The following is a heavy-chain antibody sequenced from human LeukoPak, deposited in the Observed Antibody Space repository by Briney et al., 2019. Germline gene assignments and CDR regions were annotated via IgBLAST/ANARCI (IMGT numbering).Heavy chain of an antibody. D-gene: IGHD5-18*01. V-gene: IGHV6-1*01. J-gene: IGHJ5*02. CDR1: GDSVSSNSAA. CDR2: TYYRSKWYN. CDR3: ARGGYAAMARYDWFDP. Sequence: SQTLSLTCAISGDSVSSNSAAWNWIRQSPSRGLEWLGRTYYRSKWYNDYAVSVKSRITINPDTSKNQFSLQLNSVTPEDTAVYYCARGGYAAMARYDWFDPWGQGTQVTVSS.